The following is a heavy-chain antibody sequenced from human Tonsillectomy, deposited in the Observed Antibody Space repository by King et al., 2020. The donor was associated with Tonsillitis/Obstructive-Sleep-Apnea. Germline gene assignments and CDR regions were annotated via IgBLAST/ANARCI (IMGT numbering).Heavy chain of an antibody. J-gene: IGHJ4*02. CDR2: IYSGGST. V-gene: IGHV3-66*01. D-gene: IGHD2-2*01. Sequence: VQLVESGGGLVQPGGSLRLSCAASGFTVSCNYMSLVRQAPGEGLEWVSVIYSGGSTYYADSVKGRFTISRDNSKNTLYLQMNSLRAEDTAVYYCAGSFCSSTSCYGFDYWGQGTLVTVSS. CDR3: AGSFCSSTSCYGFDY. CDR1: GFTVSCNY.